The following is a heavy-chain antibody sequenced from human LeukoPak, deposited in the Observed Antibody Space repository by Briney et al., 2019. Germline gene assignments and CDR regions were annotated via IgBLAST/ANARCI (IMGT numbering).Heavy chain of an antibody. Sequence: GGSLRLSCAASGFTFSSYAMSWVRQAPGKGLEWVSIINSSGGSTSYADSVKGRFTVSRDNSKNTLYLQMNSLRAEDTAEYYCAKGGFGGTFGDFDYWGQGTLVTVSS. CDR2: INSSGGST. V-gene: IGHV3-23*01. CDR1: GFTFSSYA. J-gene: IGHJ4*02. D-gene: IGHD3-10*01. CDR3: AKGGFGGTFGDFDY.